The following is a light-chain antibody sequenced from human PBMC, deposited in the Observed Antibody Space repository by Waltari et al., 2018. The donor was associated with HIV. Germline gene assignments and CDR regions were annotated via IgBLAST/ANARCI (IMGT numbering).Light chain of an antibody. J-gene: IGLJ2*01. CDR1: SSDVGSYSL. CDR3: SSYTSFSTVL. V-gene: IGLV2-23*02. Sequence: QSALTQPASVSGSPGQSITIPCTGTSSDVGSYSLVSWYQHHPGKAPKHMIYEVNKRPSGVSNRFSGSKSGNTASLTISGLQAEDEADYYCSSYTSFSTVLFGGGTKLTVL. CDR2: EVN.